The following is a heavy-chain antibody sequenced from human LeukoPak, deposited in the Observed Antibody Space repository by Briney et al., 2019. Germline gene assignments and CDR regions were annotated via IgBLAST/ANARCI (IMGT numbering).Heavy chain of an antibody. CDR3: ARDLGSSGYYYAFDY. V-gene: IGHV3-21*01. J-gene: IGHJ4*02. CDR2: ISSSSSYI. D-gene: IGHD3-22*01. CDR1: GFTFSSYS. Sequence: PGGSLRLSCAASGFTFSSYSMNWVRQAPGKGLEWVSSISSSSSYIYYADSVKRRFTISRDNANNSLYLQMNSLRAEDTAVYYCARDLGSSGYYYAFDYWGQGTLVTVSS.